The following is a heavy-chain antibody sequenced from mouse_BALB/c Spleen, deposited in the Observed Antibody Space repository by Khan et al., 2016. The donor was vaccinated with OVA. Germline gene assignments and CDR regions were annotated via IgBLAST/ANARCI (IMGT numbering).Heavy chain of an antibody. J-gene: IGHJ3*01. V-gene: IGHV1S135*01. CDR1: GYSFTSYY. CDR3: TRHGYIAWFTY. D-gene: IGHD2-2*01. Sequence: LQESGPELMKPGASVKISCKASGYSFTSYYIHWIMQSHGKSLEWIGYIDPFSGGITYNQKFKGKATLTVDKSSSTAYIYFSNLTSEDSAVDYCTRHGYIAWFTYWGQGTLVTVSA. CDR2: IDPFSGGI.